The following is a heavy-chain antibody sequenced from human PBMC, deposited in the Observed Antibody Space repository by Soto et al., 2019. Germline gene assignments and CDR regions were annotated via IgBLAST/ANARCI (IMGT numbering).Heavy chain of an antibody. CDR2: IHYSGST. V-gene: IGHV4-59*01. CDR1: GGSISSYN. J-gene: IGHJ6*02. CDR3: ARDRRPTVTTWPHIYYGMDV. Sequence: PSETLSLTCTVSGGSISSYNWSWLRQPPGKGLEWIGYIHYSGSTNYNPSLKSRVTISVDTSKNQFSLKLSSVTAADTAVYYCARDRRPTVTTWPHIYYGMDVWGQGTTVTVSS. D-gene: IGHD4-4*01.